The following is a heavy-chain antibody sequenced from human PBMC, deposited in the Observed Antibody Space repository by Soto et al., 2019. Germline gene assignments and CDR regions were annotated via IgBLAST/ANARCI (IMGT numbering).Heavy chain of an antibody. Sequence: GGSLRLSCAASGFTFSSYGMHWVRQAPGKGLEWVAVIWYDGSNKYYADSVKGRFTISRDNSKNTLYLQMNSLRAEDTAVYYCARDARFIRTLEWLSNTAYYYYYYMDVWGKGTTVTVSS. V-gene: IGHV3-33*01. D-gene: IGHD3-3*01. CDR2: IWYDGSNK. CDR1: GFTFSSYG. CDR3: ARDARFIRTLEWLSNTAYYYYYYMDV. J-gene: IGHJ6*03.